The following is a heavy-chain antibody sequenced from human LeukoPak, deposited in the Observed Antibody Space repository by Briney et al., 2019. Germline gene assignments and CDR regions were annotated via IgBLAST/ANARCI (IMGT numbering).Heavy chain of an antibody. Sequence: PGGSLRLSCAASGFTFSSYGMNWVRQAPGKGLEWVSGISGRSSSTYYADSVKGRFTISRDNSKNTLYLQMNSLRAEDTAVYYCAKTMVVTANPRAFDIWGQGTMVTVSS. V-gene: IGHV3-23*01. CDR1: GFTFSSYG. CDR2: ISGRSSST. J-gene: IGHJ3*02. D-gene: IGHD2-21*02. CDR3: AKTMVVTANPRAFDI.